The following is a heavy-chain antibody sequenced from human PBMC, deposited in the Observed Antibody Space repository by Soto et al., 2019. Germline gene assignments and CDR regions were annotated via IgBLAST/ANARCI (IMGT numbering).Heavy chain of an antibody. Sequence: QVQLVQSGAEVKKPGSSVKVSCKASGGTFSSYTISWVRQAPGQGLEWMGRIIPILGIANYAQKFQGRVTIPADKSTSTAYMELSSLRSEDTAVYYCARDPHPLAGGYDPWGQGTLVTVSS. CDR2: IIPILGIA. D-gene: IGHD4-17*01. J-gene: IGHJ5*02. CDR1: GGTFSSYT. V-gene: IGHV1-69*08. CDR3: ARDPHPLAGGYDP.